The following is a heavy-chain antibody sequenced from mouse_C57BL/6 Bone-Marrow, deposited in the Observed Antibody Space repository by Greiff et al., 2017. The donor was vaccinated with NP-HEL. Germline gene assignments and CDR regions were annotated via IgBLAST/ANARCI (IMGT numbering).Heavy chain of an antibody. CDR2: IYPGDGDT. CDR1: GYTFSSSW. J-gene: IGHJ2*01. D-gene: IGHD2-1*01. Sequence: VQLQQPGPELVKPGASVKISCKASGYTFSSSWMNWVKQRPGKGLEWIGRIYPGDGDTNYNEKFKGKATLTVDKSSSTAYMHLSSLTSEDSAVYCSARQGGNYDYGGQGTTLTVSS. V-gene: IGHV1-82*01. CDR3: ARQGGNYDY.